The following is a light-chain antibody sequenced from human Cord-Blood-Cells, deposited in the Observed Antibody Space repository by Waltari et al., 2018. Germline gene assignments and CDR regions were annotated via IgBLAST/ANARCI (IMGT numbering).Light chain of an antibody. CDR1: QIVSRN. Sequence: EIVMTQSPATLSVSPGERATLSCRASQIVSRNLAWYQQKPGQAPRLLIYGASTRAPGIPARFSGSGSGTEFTLTISSLQSEDFAVYYCQQYNNWPPMYTFGQWTKLEIK. CDR2: GAS. J-gene: IGKJ2*01. CDR3: QQYNNWPPMYT. V-gene: IGKV3-15*01.